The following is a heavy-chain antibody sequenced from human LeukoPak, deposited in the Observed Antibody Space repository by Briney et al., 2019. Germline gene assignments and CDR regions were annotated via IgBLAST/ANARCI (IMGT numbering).Heavy chain of an antibody. V-gene: IGHV3-66*01. D-gene: IGHD4-17*01. Sequence: GGSLRLSCAASGFTVSSNYMSWVRQAPGKGLEWVSVIYSGGSTYYADSVKGRFTISRDNSKNTLYLQMNSLRAEDTAVYYCARVPAVTTGYYGMDVWGQGTTVTVSS. CDR1: GFTVSSNY. CDR3: ARVPAVTTGYYGMDV. CDR2: IYSGGST. J-gene: IGHJ6*02.